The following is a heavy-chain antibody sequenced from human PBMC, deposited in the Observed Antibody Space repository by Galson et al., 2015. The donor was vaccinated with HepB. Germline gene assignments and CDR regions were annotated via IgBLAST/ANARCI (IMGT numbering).Heavy chain of an antibody. CDR2: IDYSGST. V-gene: IGHV4-61*01. Sequence: ETLSLTCTISGVSVSSGSYDWSWIRQPPGKGLEWIGYIDYSGSTKYNPSLESRVTMSGDTSKNQFSLKVTSVTAADTAVYFCARGVAGYYEAFDIWGQGTMVTGSS. CDR3: ARGVAGYYEAFDI. CDR1: GVSVSSGSYD. D-gene: IGHD3-3*01. J-gene: IGHJ3*02.